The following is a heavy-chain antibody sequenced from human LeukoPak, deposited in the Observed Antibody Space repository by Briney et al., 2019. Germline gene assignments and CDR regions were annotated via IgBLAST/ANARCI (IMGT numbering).Heavy chain of an antibody. D-gene: IGHD3-9*01. CDR3: ARDWGQNDIFTGYYPPDVFDI. Sequence: SQTLSLTCAISGDSVSSNSAAWNWIRQSPSRGLEWLGRTYYRSKWYNDYAVSVKSRITINPDTSKNQFSLQLNSVTPEDTAVYYCARDWGQNDIFTGYYPPDVFDIWGQGTMVTVSS. CDR1: GDSVSSNSAA. J-gene: IGHJ3*02. V-gene: IGHV6-1*01. CDR2: TYYRSKWYN.